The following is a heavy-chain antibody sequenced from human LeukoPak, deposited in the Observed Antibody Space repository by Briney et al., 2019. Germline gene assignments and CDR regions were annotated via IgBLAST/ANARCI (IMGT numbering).Heavy chain of an antibody. J-gene: IGHJ4*02. CDR1: GYTFTNYG. D-gene: IGHD6-13*01. CDR2: ISGYDGNT. CDR3: AREAGSSWGLDY. V-gene: IGHV1-18*01. Sequence: ASVKVSCKASGYTFTNYGISWVRQAPGQGLEWMGWISGYDGNTNYAQKLQGRVTMTTDTSTSTAYMELRSVRSDDTAVYYCAREAGSSWGLDYWGQGTLVTVSS.